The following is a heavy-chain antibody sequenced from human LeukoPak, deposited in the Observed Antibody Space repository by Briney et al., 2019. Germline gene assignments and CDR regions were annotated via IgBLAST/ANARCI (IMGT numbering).Heavy chain of an antibody. D-gene: IGHD3-10*01. CDR1: GGSISSYY. CDR3: ARYYGSGSYYPDY. Sequence: SETLSLTCTVSGGSISSYYWSWIRQPPGKGLECIGYIYYSGSTNYNPSLKSRVTISVDTSKNQFSLKLSSVTAADTAVYYCARYYGSGSYYPDYWGQGTLVTVSS. J-gene: IGHJ4*02. V-gene: IGHV4-59*01. CDR2: IYYSGST.